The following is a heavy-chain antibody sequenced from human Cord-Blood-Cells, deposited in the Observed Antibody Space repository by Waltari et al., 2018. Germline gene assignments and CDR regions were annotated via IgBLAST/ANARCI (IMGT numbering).Heavy chain of an antibody. CDR2: IYYSGST. Sequence: QLQLQESGPGLVKPSETLSLTCTVSGGSISSSSYYWGWIRQPRGKGLEWIGSIYYSGSTYYNPSLKSRVTISVDTSKNQFSLKLSSVTAADTAVYYCASALGAARPNWYFDLWGRGTLVTVSS. CDR1: GGSISSSSYY. V-gene: IGHV4-39*01. J-gene: IGHJ2*01. CDR3: ASALGAARPNWYFDL. D-gene: IGHD6-6*01.